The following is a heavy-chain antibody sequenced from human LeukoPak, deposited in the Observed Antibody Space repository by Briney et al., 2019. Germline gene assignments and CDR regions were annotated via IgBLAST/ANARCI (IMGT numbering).Heavy chain of an antibody. J-gene: IGHJ4*02. V-gene: IGHV3-30*18. Sequence: GGSLRLSCAASGFTFSSYGMHWVRQAPGKGLEWVAVISYDGSNKYYADSVKGRFTISRDNSKNTLYLQMNSLRAEDTAVYYCAKDRGRFRGSYDFDYWGQGTLVTVSS. CDR1: GFTFSSYG. CDR3: AKDRGRFRGSYDFDY. D-gene: IGHD1-26*01. CDR2: ISYDGSNK.